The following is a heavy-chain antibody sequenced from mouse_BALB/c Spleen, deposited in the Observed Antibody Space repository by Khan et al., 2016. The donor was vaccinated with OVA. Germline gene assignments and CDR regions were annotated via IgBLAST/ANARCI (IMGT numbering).Heavy chain of an antibody. CDR1: GYSITSDYA. CDR2: ISYSGNT. J-gene: IGHJ2*01. V-gene: IGHV3-2*02. CDR3: ARIYGGDFDY. D-gene: IGHD1-1*01. Sequence: EVQLQESGPGLVKPSQSLSLTCTVTGYSITSDYAWNWIRQFPGNKLEWMGYISYSGNTTYNPSLKSRISITRDTSKNQFFLQLNSVTTEDTATYSGARIYGGDFDYWGQGTTLTVSS.